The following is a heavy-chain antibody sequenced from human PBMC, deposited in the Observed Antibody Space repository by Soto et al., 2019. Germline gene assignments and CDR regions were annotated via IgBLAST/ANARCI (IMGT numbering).Heavy chain of an antibody. CDR1: GFTFSSFG. J-gene: IGHJ4*02. CDR2: VNGGVDST. Sequence: GGSLRLSCTASGFTFSSFGMTWVRQAPGKGLEWVSTVNGGVDSTHYADSVKGRFSIFRDNSKNTVYLQMNSLRAEDSAIYYFVKDVRYVFIPYDFWGQGTLVTRSS. CDR3: VKDVRYVFIPYDF. V-gene: IGHV3-23*01. D-gene: IGHD3-3*01.